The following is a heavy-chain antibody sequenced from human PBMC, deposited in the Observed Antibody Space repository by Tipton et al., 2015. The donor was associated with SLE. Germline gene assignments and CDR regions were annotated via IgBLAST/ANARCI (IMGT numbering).Heavy chain of an antibody. CDR1: GYTFINYS. CDR3: ASGPNWGDY. V-gene: IGHV1-18*01. J-gene: IGHJ4*02. Sequence: QSGPEVKKPGASVKVSCKASGYTFINYSINWVRQAPGQGLEWMGWISVYNGNTNYAQKLQGRVTMTADTSTSTAYMELRSLRSDDTAVYYCASGPNWGDYWGQGALVTVSS. CDR2: ISVYNGNT. D-gene: IGHD7-27*01.